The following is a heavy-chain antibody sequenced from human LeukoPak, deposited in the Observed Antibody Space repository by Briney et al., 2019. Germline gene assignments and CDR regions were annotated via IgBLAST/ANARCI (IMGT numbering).Heavy chain of an antibody. J-gene: IGHJ4*02. CDR1: GCTFTAHA. CDR3: ASKPRGESRPFDY. Sequence: GASVKVSCKASGCTFTAHAVHWVRQAPGQRLEWMGWINVANGDTGYSQKFQDRVTITRDTSASTGYMEMSSLISEDTAVYYCASKPRGESRPFDYWGQGTLVTVSS. D-gene: IGHD3-16*01. V-gene: IGHV1-3*01. CDR2: INVANGDT.